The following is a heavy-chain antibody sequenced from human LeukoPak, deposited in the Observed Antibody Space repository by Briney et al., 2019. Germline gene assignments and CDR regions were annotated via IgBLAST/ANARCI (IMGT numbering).Heavy chain of an antibody. Sequence: ASVKVSCKASGYTFTSYGISWVRQAPGQGLEWMGWISAYNGNTNYAQKLQGRVTMTTDTSTSTAYMELRSLRSDDTAVYYCARDPHSSSWFMFGWFDPWGQGTLVTVSS. CDR1: GYTFTSYG. D-gene: IGHD6-13*01. CDR2: ISAYNGNT. V-gene: IGHV1-18*01. CDR3: ARDPHSSSWFMFGWFDP. J-gene: IGHJ5*02.